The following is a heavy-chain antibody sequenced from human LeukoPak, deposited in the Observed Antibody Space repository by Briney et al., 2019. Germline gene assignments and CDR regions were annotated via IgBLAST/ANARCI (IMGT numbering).Heavy chain of an antibody. Sequence: SETLSLTCTVSGVSISSYYWSWIRQPPGKGLEWIGRICTSGSTNYNPSLKSRVTMSVDTSKNQFSLKLSSVTAADTAMYYCAKSGGYGLIDYWGQGTLVTVSS. CDR2: ICTSGST. J-gene: IGHJ4*02. V-gene: IGHV4-4*07. CDR1: GVSISSYY. D-gene: IGHD1-26*01. CDR3: AKSGGYGLIDY.